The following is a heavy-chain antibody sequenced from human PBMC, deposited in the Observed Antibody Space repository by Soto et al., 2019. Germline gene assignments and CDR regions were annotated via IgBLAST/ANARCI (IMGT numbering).Heavy chain of an antibody. CDR3: ALRLASIGPYYDFWSGSPAGEFDP. J-gene: IGHJ5*02. D-gene: IGHD3-3*01. CDR2: IYWNDDK. Sequence: SGPTLVNPTQTLTLNCTFSGFSLSTSGVGVGWIRQRPGQPLEWLALIYWNDDKRYSPSLKSRLTITKDTSKNQVVLTMTNMDPVGTAAYYCALRLASIGPYYDFWSGSPAGEFDPWGQGTLVTVSS. CDR1: GFSLSTSGVG. V-gene: IGHV2-5*01.